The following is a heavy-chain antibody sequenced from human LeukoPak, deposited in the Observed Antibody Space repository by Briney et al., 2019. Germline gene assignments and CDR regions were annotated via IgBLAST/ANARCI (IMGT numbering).Heavy chain of an antibody. V-gene: IGHV3-30*04. CDR1: GSTFSSYA. CDR2: ISYDGSNK. J-gene: IGHJ4*02. D-gene: IGHD1-1*01. Sequence: PGRSLRLSCAASGSTFSSYAMHWVRQAPGKGLEWVAVISYDGSNKYYADSVKGRFTISRDNSKNTLYLQMNSLRAEDTAVYYCARDPLGTRPGFDYWGQGTLVTVSS. CDR3: ARDPLGTRPGFDY.